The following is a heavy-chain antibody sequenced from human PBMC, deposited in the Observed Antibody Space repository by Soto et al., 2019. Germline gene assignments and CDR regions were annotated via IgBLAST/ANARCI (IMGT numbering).Heavy chain of an antibody. CDR1: GGTFSSYA. V-gene: IGHV1-69*06. Sequence: GASVKVSCKASGGTFSSYAISWVRQAPGQGLEWMGGIIPIFGTANYAQKFQGRVTITADKSTSTAYMELSSLRSEDTAVYYCAADLDGSGSYPNWGQGTLVTVSS. CDR2: IIPIFGTA. CDR3: AADLDGSGSYPN. J-gene: IGHJ4*02. D-gene: IGHD3-10*01.